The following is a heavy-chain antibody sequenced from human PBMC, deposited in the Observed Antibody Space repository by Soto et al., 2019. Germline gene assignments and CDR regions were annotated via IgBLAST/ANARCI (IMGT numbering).Heavy chain of an antibody. V-gene: IGHV4-31*03. Sequence: QVQLQESGPGLVKPSQTLSLTCSVSGDSIRGGGHYWNWIRQFPGKGLEWIGYVYHSGSTHYNPSLRGRLTISIDTSKNQFSLKLRAVTAADTAIYYCARARISMVREVIKYNMDVWGQGTTVIVSS. CDR1: GDSIRGGGHY. CDR3: ARARISMVREVIKYNMDV. D-gene: IGHD3-10*01. J-gene: IGHJ6*02. CDR2: VYHSGST.